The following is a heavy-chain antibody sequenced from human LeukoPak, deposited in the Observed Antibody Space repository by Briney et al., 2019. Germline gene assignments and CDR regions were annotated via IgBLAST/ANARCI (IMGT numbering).Heavy chain of an antibody. J-gene: IGHJ4*02. CDR1: GYTFTGCY. D-gene: IGHD2-21*02. CDR2: INPNSGGT. Sequence: ASVKVSCKASGYTFTGCYMHWVRQAPGQGLEWMGWINPNSGGTNYAQKFQGRVAMTRDTSISTAYMEVRRLRSDDTAVYYCARGDPVMTATSYDRWGQGTPVTVSS. CDR3: ARGDPVMTATSYDR. V-gene: IGHV1-2*02.